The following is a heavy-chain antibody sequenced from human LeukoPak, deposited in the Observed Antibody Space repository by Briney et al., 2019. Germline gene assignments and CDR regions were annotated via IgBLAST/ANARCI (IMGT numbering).Heavy chain of an antibody. V-gene: IGHV3-7*01. D-gene: IGHD1-26*01. Sequence: PGGSLRLSCAASGFTFSSYWMSWVRQAPGKGLEWVANIKQDGSEKYYVDSVKGRFTISRDNAKNSLYLQMNSLRAEDTAVYYCARDRRGARVRRGDAFDIWGRGTMVTVSS. CDR1: GFTFSSYW. J-gene: IGHJ3*02. CDR2: IKQDGSEK. CDR3: ARDRRGARVRRGDAFDI.